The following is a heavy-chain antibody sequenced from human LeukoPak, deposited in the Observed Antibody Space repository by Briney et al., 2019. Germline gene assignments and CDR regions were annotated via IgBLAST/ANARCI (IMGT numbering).Heavy chain of an antibody. CDR2: IYYSGST. J-gene: IGHJ3*02. Sequence: PSQTLSLTCTVSGGSISSGDYYWSWIRQPPGKGLEWIGYIYYSGSTYYNPSLKSRVTISVDTSKNQFSLKLSSVTAADTAVYYCARGGYFDWLLPNDAFDIWGQGTMVTVSS. CDR3: ARGGYFDWLLPNDAFDI. CDR1: GGSISSGDYY. V-gene: IGHV4-30-4*01. D-gene: IGHD3-9*01.